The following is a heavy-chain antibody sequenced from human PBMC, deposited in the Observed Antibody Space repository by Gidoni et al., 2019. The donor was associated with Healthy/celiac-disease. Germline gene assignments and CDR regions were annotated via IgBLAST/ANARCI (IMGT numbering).Heavy chain of an antibody. D-gene: IGHD3-10*01. Sequence: GLEWIGYIYYSGSTYYNPSLKSRVTISVDTSKNQFSLKLSSVTAADTAVYYCARVITMVRGVGTIDYWGQGTLVTVSS. CDR3: ARVITMVRGVGTIDY. J-gene: IGHJ4*02. V-gene: IGHV4-31*02. CDR2: IYYSGST.